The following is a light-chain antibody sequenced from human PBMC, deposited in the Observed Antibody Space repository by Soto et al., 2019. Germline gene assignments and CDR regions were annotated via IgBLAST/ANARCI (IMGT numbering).Light chain of an antibody. J-gene: IGKJ5*01. CDR3: QKFNTAPLT. CDR1: QDISVY. V-gene: IGKV1-27*01. CDR2: SAS. Sequence: DLQMTQSPSSLSASVGVRVTITCRASQDISVYLAWYQQKPGKVPKLLIYSASTLQSGVPSRFSGSGSGTDFTLTISSLQPEDVATYYCQKFNTAPLTFGQGTRLEIK.